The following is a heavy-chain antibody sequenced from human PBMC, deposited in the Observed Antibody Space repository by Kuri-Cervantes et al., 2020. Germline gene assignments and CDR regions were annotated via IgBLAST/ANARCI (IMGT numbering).Heavy chain of an antibody. CDR1: GFTFSTYS. CDR2: ISSSRSTI. CDR3: ARVAGGATLNAAY. Sequence: GESLKISCAASGFTFSTYSMHWVRQAPGEGLEWVSYISSSRSTIYYADSVKGRFTISRDNAKNSLYLQMNSLRAEDTAVYYCARVAGGATLNAAYWGQGTLVTVSS. J-gene: IGHJ4*02. D-gene: IGHD1-26*01. V-gene: IGHV3-48*01.